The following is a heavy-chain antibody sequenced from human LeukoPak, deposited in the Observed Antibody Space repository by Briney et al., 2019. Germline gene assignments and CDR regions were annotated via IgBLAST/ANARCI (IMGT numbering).Heavy chain of an antibody. CDR3: ARMLSGSYYSWFDP. D-gene: IGHD1-26*01. V-gene: IGHV1-69*05. CDR2: IIPIFGTA. Sequence: SVKVSCKASGDTFSSYAISWVRQAPGQGLEWMGGIIPIFGTANYAQKFQGRVTITTDESTSTAYMELSSLRSEDTAVYYCARMLSGSYYSWFDPWGQGTLVTVSS. CDR1: GDTFSSYA. J-gene: IGHJ5*02.